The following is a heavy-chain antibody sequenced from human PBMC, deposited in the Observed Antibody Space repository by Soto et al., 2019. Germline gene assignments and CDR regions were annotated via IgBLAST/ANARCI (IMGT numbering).Heavy chain of an antibody. Sequence: PSETLSLTCTVSGGSISSYYWSWIRQPPGKGLEWIGYIYYSGSTNYNPSLKSRVTITRDTSKNQVVLTMTDMDPVDTATYYCAHRVDYRGSWNTGYFDYWGQGTLVTVSS. CDR1: GGSISSYY. CDR2: IYYSGST. CDR3: AHRVDYRGSWNTGYFDY. V-gene: IGHV4-59*01. D-gene: IGHD2-15*01. J-gene: IGHJ4*02.